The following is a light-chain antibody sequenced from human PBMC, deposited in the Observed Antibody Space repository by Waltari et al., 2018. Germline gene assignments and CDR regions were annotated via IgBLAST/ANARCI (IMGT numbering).Light chain of an antibody. CDR3: CSYAGSSTLV. CDR2: EDS. J-gene: IGLJ3*02. CDR1: SSDVGRYKL. V-gene: IGLV2-23*01. Sequence: HSALTPPAAVAGSPGQSITISGTGTSSDVGRYKLVDWYQQHPDKPPKLMIYEDSKPPSGVSHLFSGSKSGITPSLTLSALHAGHEAYYFCCSYAGSSTLVFGGGTKLTVL.